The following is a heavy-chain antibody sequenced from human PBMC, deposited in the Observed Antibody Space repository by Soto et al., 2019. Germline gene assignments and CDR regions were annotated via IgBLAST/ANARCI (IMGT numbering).Heavy chain of an antibody. D-gene: IGHD6-13*01. CDR3: TRYSSSWYYYYGMDV. J-gene: IGHJ6*02. CDR1: GFTFGDYA. CDR2: IRSKAYGGTT. Sequence: PGGSLRLSCTASGFTFGDYAMSWFRQAPGKGLERVGFIRSKAYGGTTEYAASVKGRFTISRDDSKSIAYLQMNSLKTEDTAVYYCTRYSSSWYYYYGMDVWGQGTTVTVSS. V-gene: IGHV3-49*03.